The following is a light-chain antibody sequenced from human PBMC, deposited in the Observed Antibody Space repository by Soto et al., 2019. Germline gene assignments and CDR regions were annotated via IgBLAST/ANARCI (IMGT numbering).Light chain of an antibody. V-gene: IGKV3-11*01. CDR2: DAS. CDR3: QQRSYWPT. Sequence: EIVLTQSPATLSLSPGERATLSCRASQSVSSYLAWYQQKPGQAPRLLIYDASNRATGIPARFSGSGSGTDFTLTISRLEPEDFAVYYCQQRSYWPTFGGGTNVEI. CDR1: QSVSSY. J-gene: IGKJ4*01.